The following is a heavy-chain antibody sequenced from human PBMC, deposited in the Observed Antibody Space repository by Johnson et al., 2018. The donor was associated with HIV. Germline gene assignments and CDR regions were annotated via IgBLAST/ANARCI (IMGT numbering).Heavy chain of an antibody. Sequence: VQLVESGGGVVQPGGSLRLSCAASGLTLSRYWVSWVRQAPGKRLEWVATIKHDGSEKVYADSVKGRFTISRDNAKNSLYLQMNSLRAEDTAVYYCSTSVAIFGVVILDGFDIWGQGTMVTVSS. D-gene: IGHD3-3*01. CDR2: IKHDGSEK. J-gene: IGHJ3*02. CDR1: GLTLSRYW. CDR3: STSVAIFGVVILDGFDI. V-gene: IGHV3-7*01.